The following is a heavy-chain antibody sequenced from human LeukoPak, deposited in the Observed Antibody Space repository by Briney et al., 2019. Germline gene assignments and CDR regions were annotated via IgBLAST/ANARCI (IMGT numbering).Heavy chain of an antibody. CDR3: ARDRDSKGAFDI. CDR1: GGSISSSSYY. Sequence: SETLSLTCTVSGGSISSSSYYWGWIRQPPGKELEWIGNIYYSGSTYYNPSLKSRVTISVDTSKNQFSLKLSSVTAADTAVYYCARDRDSKGAFDIWGQGTMVTVSS. CDR2: IYYSGST. J-gene: IGHJ3*02. V-gene: IGHV4-39*07. D-gene: IGHD3-10*01.